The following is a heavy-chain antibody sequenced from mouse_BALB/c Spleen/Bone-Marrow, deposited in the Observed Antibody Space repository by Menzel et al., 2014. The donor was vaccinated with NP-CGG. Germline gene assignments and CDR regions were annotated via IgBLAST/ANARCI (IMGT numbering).Heavy chain of an antibody. CDR1: GFNIKDTY. V-gene: IGHV14-3*02. CDR3: SSYATDH. Sequence: EVQLQQSGAELVKPGASVKLSCTASGFNIKDTYMHWVKQRPEQGLEWIGRIDPANGNTKYDPKFQGKATITADTSSNTAYLQLSSLTSEDTAVCYGSSYATDHWGQGTSVTVSS. J-gene: IGHJ4*01. CDR2: IDPANGNT.